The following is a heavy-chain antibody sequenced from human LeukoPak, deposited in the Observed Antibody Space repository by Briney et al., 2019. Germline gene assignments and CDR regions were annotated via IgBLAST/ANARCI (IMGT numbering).Heavy chain of an antibody. V-gene: IGHV1-18*01. Sequence: AASVKVSCKASGYTFTNYGISWVRQAPGQGLEWMGWISAYNDNTNYAQKLRGRVTMTTDTSTSTAYMELRSLRSDDTAVYYCARPSFHCSSTSCYTGYGMDVWGQGTTVTVSS. CDR1: GYTFTNYG. CDR3: ARPSFHCSSTSCYTGYGMDV. CDR2: ISAYNDNT. D-gene: IGHD2-2*02. J-gene: IGHJ6*02.